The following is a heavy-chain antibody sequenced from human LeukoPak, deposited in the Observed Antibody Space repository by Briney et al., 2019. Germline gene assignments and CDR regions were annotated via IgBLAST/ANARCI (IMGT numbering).Heavy chain of an antibody. CDR2: IHHTGHI. CDR1: GGSFSNYF. CDR3: ALFEVVVGSTQDF. J-gene: IGHJ4*02. D-gene: IGHD2-15*01. Sequence: SETLSLTCAVYGGSFSNYFWNWIRQPPGKGLEWIAEIHHTGHINYNPSFKSRVTVSEDRSKNQFSLKLASVTAADTAVYYCALFEVVVGSTQDFWGQGTLVTVSS. V-gene: IGHV4-34*01.